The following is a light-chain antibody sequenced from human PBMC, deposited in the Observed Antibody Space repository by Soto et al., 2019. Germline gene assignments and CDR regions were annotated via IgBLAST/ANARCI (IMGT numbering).Light chain of an antibody. Sequence: EIVLTQSPGTLSLSPGERAILSCRASQSVSSDSLAWYRQKPGQAPRLLVYDASSRATGIPGRFSGSGSGTDFTLTISRLEPEDFAVYYCQQYGGAPRTFGQGTKVEIK. CDR3: QQYGGAPRT. V-gene: IGKV3-20*01. J-gene: IGKJ1*01. CDR2: DAS. CDR1: QSVSSDS.